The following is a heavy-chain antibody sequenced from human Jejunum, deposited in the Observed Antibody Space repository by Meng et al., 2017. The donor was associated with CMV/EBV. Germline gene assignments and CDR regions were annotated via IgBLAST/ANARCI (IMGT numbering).Heavy chain of an antibody. D-gene: IGHD3-10*01. CDR2: ISGSGDDT. CDR1: GFTFSSYA. CDR3: ANPSGGTHY. J-gene: IGHJ4*02. V-gene: IGHV3-23*01. Sequence: SGAASGFTFSSYAMNWVRQAPGEGLEWVSAISGSGDDTYYADSVKGRFTISRDNSKNTLYLQMNSLRAEDTAIYYCANPSGGTHYWGQGTLVTVSS.